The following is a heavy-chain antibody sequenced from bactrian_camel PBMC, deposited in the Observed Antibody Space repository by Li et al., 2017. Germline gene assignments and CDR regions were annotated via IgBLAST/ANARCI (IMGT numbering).Heavy chain of an antibody. V-gene: IGHV3-3*01. D-gene: IGHD7*01. CDR2: IYWGGLSP. CDR1: GRTRGVGC. J-gene: IGHJ4*01. Sequence: HVQLVESGGGSVQAGESLRLSCAASGRTRGVGCMAWFRQAPGKEREAVATIYWGGLSPYYADSVQGRFTISRDNAKNTLSLQMNSLKPEDTAMYYCAAGGSGGTWYDGRRYPYWGQGTQVTVS. CDR3: AAGGSGGTWYDGRRYPY.